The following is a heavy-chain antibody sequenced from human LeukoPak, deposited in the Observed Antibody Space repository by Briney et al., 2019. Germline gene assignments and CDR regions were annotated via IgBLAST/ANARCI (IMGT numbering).Heavy chain of an antibody. J-gene: IGHJ3*02. CDR2: ITSSSSYS. CDR3: ARARGVGATAYDAFDI. Sequence: GGSLRLSCAASGFTFSSNSMNWVRQAPGKGLEWVSSITSSSSYSFYADSVKGRFTISRDNAKNSLYLQMNSLRAEDTAVYYCARARGVGATAYDAFDIWGQGTMVTVSS. CDR1: GFTFSSNS. V-gene: IGHV3-21*01. D-gene: IGHD1-26*01.